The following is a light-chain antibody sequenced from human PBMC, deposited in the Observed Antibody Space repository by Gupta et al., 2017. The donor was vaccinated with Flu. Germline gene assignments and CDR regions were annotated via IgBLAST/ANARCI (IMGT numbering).Light chain of an antibody. Sequence: ELVLTQSPGTLSLSPGERATLSCRASQSVSSNYLAWYQQKPGQAPRLLIYGASSRATGIPDRFSGSGSGTDFTLTISRLEPEDLAVYYCQQDGSSPRTFGQGTKVEIK. CDR2: GAS. CDR1: QSVSSNY. J-gene: IGKJ1*01. CDR3: QQDGSSPRT. V-gene: IGKV3-20*01.